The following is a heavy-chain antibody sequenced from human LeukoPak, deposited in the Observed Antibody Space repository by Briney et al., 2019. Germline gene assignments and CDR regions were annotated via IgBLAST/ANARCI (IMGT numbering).Heavy chain of an antibody. CDR2: ISNDGSSK. Sequence: QPGGSLRLSCTASGFIFTTYNMHWVRQAPGKGLEWVAVISNDGSSKNYADSVQGRFTISRDNSKNTLYLQMNSLRAEDTAVYYCAKDSIGYCSSTSCYRVLNAFDIWGQGTMVTVSS. J-gene: IGHJ3*02. CDR1: GFIFTTYN. V-gene: IGHV3-30*18. CDR3: AKDSIGYCSSTSCYRVLNAFDI. D-gene: IGHD2-2*02.